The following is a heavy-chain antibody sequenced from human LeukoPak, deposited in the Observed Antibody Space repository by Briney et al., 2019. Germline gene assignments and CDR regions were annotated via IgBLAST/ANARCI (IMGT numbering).Heavy chain of an antibody. D-gene: IGHD5-12*01. CDR1: GFAFSSYS. CDR2: ISSSSSYI. CDR3: ATGGDIVVDY. J-gene: IGHJ4*02. Sequence: GGSLRLSCAASGFAFSSYSMNWVRQAPGKGLEWVSSISSSSSYIYYADSVKGRFTISRDNAKNSLYLQMNSLRAEDTAVYYCATGGDIVVDYWGQGTLVTVSS. V-gene: IGHV3-21*01.